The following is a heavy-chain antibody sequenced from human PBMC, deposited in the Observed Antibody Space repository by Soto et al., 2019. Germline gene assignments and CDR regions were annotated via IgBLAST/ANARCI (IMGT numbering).Heavy chain of an antibody. CDR3: TTAGSASIPRYYGMDV. CDR1: GFTFRIAW. D-gene: IGHD2-15*01. J-gene: IGHJ6*02. V-gene: IGHV3-15*01. Sequence: GGSLRLSSAASGFTFRIAWMNWVRQAPGKGPEWVGRIKSKTDGGTTDYAAPVKVRFTISRDDSKNTLYLQMNSLKTEDTAVYYCTTAGSASIPRYYGMDVWGQGTTVTGSS. CDR2: IKSKTDGGTT.